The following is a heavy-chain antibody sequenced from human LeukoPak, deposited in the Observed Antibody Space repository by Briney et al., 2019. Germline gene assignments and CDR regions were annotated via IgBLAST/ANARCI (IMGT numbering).Heavy chain of an antibody. D-gene: IGHD3-22*01. J-gene: IGHJ4*02. V-gene: IGHV1-2*02. CDR3: ARDLGSSGYSYDY. CDR1: GYTFTGYY. CDR2: INPNSGST. Sequence: ASVKVSCKASGYTFTGYYMHWVRQAPGQGLEWMGWINPNSGSTNYAQKFQGRVTMTRDTSISTAYMELSRLRSDDTAVYYCARDLGSSGYSYDYWGQGTLVTVSS.